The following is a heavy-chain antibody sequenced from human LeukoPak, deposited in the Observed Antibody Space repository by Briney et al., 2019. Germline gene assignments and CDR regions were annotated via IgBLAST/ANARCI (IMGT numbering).Heavy chain of an antibody. CDR3: ARVYYGSSGYYDY. J-gene: IGHJ4*02. CDR1: GFTFSSYS. CDR2: ISSSSSYI. Sequence: GGSLRLSCAASGFTFSSYSMNWVRQAPGKGLEWVSSISSSSSYIYYADSVKGRFTISRDNAKNSLYLQMNSLSTEDTAVYYCARVYYGSSGYYDYWGQGTLVTVSS. V-gene: IGHV3-21*01. D-gene: IGHD3-22*01.